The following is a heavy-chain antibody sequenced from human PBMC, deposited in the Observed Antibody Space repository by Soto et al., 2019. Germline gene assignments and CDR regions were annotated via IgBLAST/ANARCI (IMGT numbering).Heavy chain of an antibody. CDR3: AKSPVGLREPNWFDP. CDR1: GFTFSSYA. V-gene: IGHV3-23*01. D-gene: IGHD1-26*01. Sequence: GGSLRLSCAASGFTFSSYAMSWVRQAPGKGLEWVSAISGSGGSTYYADSVKGRFTISRDNSKNTLYLQMNSLRAEDTAVYYCAKSPVGLREPNWFDPWGQGALVTVSS. J-gene: IGHJ5*02. CDR2: ISGSGGST.